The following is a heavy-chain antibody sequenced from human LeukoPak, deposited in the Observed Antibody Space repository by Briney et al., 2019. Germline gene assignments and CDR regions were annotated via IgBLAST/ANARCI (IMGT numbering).Heavy chain of an antibody. J-gene: IGHJ4*02. CDR1: GGSFSGYY. CDR2: INDSGST. D-gene: IGHD3-10*01. Sequence: SETLSLTCAVYGGSFSGYYWSWIRQPPGKGLEWIGEINDSGSTNYNPPLKSRVVMSLDTSKNQFSLKLSSVTAADTAVYYCARAFPTMGGYWGQGTLVTVSS. V-gene: IGHV4-34*01. CDR3: ARAFPTMGGY.